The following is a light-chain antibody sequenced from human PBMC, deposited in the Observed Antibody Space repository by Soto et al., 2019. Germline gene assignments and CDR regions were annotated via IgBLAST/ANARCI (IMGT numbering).Light chain of an antibody. CDR1: SSDVGGYNY. Sequence: QSVLTQPASVSGSPGQSITISCIGTSSDVGGYNYVSWYQQFPGRAPKLIIEEVSNRPSGVSNRFSGSKSGNTASLTISGLQAEDEADYHCSSHTSAHTLVFGPGTKVTVL. CDR3: SSHTSAHTLV. J-gene: IGLJ1*01. V-gene: IGLV2-14*01. CDR2: EVS.